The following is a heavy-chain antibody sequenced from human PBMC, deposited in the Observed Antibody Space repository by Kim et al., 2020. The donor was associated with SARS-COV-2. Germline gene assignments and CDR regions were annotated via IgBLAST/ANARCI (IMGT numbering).Heavy chain of an antibody. V-gene: IGHV1-18*01. CDR3: ARAFVWNYALNYYYYYGMDV. CDR1: GYTFTSYG. D-gene: IGHD1-7*01. CDR2: ISAYNGNT. Sequence: ASVKVSCKASGYTFTSYGISWVRQAPGQGLEWMGWISAYNGNTNYAQKLQGRVTMTTDTSTSTAYMELRSLRSDDTAVYYCARAFVWNYALNYYYYYGMDVWGQGTTVTVSS. J-gene: IGHJ6*02.